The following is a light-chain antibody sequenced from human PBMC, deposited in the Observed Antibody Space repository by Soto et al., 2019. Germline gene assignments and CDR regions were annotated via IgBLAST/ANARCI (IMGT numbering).Light chain of an antibody. CDR3: QQYNSDPIT. Sequence: DIQMTPSPSTLSASVGDRVTITCRASPSISSWLAWYQQKPGKAPKLLIYDASSLESGVPSRFSGSGSGTEFTLTISSLQPDEFATYYCQQYNSDPITFGQGTRLEIK. CDR2: DAS. J-gene: IGKJ5*01. V-gene: IGKV1-5*01. CDR1: PSISSW.